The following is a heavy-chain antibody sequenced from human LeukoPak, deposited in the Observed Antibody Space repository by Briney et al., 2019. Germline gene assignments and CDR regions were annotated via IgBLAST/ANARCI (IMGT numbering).Heavy chain of an antibody. Sequence: ASVKVSCKASGYTFTDYYMHWVRQAPGQGLEWMAWINPYTGGTNYAQRFQGRVTMTRDTSISTAYMELNSLRSDVTAVYYCARGWSGPYYFDYWGQGTLVTVSS. V-gene: IGHV1-2*02. D-gene: IGHD3-3*01. CDR1: GYTFTDYY. CDR3: ARGWSGPYYFDY. CDR2: INPYTGGT. J-gene: IGHJ4*02.